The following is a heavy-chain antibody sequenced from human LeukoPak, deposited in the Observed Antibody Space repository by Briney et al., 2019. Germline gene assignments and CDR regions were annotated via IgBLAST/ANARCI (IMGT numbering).Heavy chain of an antibody. CDR3: AELGITMIGGV. CDR2: ISSSGSTI. V-gene: IGHV3-48*04. Sequence: GGSLRLPCAASGFTLSSYSMNWVRQAPGKGLEWVSYISSSGSTIYYADSVKGRFTISRDNAKNSLYLQMNSLRAEDTAVYYCAELGITMIGGVWGKGTTVTISS. J-gene: IGHJ6*04. D-gene: IGHD3-10*02. CDR1: GFTLSSYS.